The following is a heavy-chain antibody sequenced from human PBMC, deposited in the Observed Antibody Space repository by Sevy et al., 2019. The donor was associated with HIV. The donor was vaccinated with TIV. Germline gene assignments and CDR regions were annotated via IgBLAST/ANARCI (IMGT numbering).Heavy chain of an antibody. V-gene: IGHV3-23*01. J-gene: IGHJ4*02. CDR1: GFSISTHA. Sequence: GGSLRLSCGASGFSISTHAMNWVRQAPGRGLEWISGISASDGSTHYADSVKGRFTISRDNSKNTVHLQMNSLRAEDTALYYCAAGDTAFLADLDFWGQGTLVTVST. CDR3: AAGDTAFLADLDF. D-gene: IGHD5-18*01. CDR2: ISASDGST.